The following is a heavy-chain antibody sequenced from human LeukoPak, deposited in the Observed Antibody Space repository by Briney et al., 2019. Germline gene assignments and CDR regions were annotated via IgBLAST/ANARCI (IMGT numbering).Heavy chain of an antibody. CDR2: INHSGST. D-gene: IGHD6-6*01. CDR3: ARYSSSAAGWFDP. V-gene: IGHV4-34*01. J-gene: IGHJ5*02. Sequence: PSETLSLTCAVYGGSFSGYYWSWIRQPPGKGLEWIGEINHSGSTNYNPSLKSRVTISVDTSKNQFSLKLSSVTAADTAVYYCARYSSSAAGWFDPWGQGTLVTVSS. CDR1: GGSFSGYY.